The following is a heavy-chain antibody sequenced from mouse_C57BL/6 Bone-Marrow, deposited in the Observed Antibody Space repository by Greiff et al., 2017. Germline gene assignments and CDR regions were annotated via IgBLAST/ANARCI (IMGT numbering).Heavy chain of an antibody. CDR3: AREGIYYYGSSHLYYYAMDY. J-gene: IGHJ4*01. CDR2: IDPANGNT. V-gene: IGHV14-3*01. CDR1: GFNIKNTY. Sequence: VQLQQSVAELVRPGASVKLSCTASGFNIKNTYMHWVKQRPEQGLEWIGRIDPANGNTKYAPKFQGKATITADTSSNTAYLQLSSRTSEDTAIYYCAREGIYYYGSSHLYYYAMDYWGQGTSVTVSS. D-gene: IGHD1-1*01.